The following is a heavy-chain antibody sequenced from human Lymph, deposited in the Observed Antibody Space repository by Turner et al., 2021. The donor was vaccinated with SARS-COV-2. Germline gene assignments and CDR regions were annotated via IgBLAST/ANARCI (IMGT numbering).Heavy chain of an antibody. CDR3: ARDTAVAGTLGAFDI. D-gene: IGHD6-19*01. Sequence: QVQLVQSGAEVQTPASSVKVSCKASGGTFSSSAISWVRQAPGQGLEWMGGIIPIFGTGNYAQKFQGRVTITADESTSTAYMELSSLRSEDTAVYYCARDTAVAGTLGAFDIWGQGTMVTVSS. V-gene: IGHV1-69*01. J-gene: IGHJ3*02. CDR1: GGTFSSSA. CDR2: IIPIFGTG.